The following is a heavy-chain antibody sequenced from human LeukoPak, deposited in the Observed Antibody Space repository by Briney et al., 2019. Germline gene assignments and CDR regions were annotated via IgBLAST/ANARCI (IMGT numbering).Heavy chain of an antibody. CDR1: GGSISSYY. J-gene: IGHJ3*02. D-gene: IGHD6-13*01. CDR2: IYYSGST. CDR3: ARLRYSSSWYDFGAFDI. V-gene: IGHV4-59*08. Sequence: SETLSLTCTVSGGSISSYYWSWIRQPPGKGLEWIGYIYYSGSTNYNPSLKSRVTISVDTSKNQFSLKLSSVTAADTAVYYCARLRYSSSWYDFGAFDIWGQGTMVTVSS.